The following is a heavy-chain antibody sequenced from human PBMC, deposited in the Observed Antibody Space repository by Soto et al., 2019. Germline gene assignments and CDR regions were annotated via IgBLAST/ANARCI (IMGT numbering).Heavy chain of an antibody. J-gene: IGHJ4*02. CDR1: GYSFAGYW. Sequence: GESLKISCKGSGYSFAGYWITWVRQRPGKGLEWLGRIDPSDSATNYSPSFRGHVTISGDRSISTVYLQWSSLQASDTAVYYCARQMSNSHTRHYVCYFDLCGQGALVTVSS. CDR3: ARQMSNSHTRHYVCYFDL. D-gene: IGHD3-9*01. V-gene: IGHV5-10-1*01. CDR2: IDPSDSAT.